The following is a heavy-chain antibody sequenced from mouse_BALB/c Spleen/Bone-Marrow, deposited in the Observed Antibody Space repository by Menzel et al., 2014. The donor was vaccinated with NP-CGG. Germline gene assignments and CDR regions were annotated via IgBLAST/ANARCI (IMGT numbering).Heavy chain of an antibody. J-gene: IGHJ2*01. D-gene: IGHD1-1*01. Sequence: VQLQQSGAELVRPGVLVKLSCKASGFDIKDYYMHWVKQRPEQGLEWIGWIDPENGNTIYDPKFQGKASITADTSSNTAYLQLSSLTSEDTAVYYCASYYGSSYDYFDYWGQGTTLTVSS. CDR3: ASYYGSSYDYFDY. V-gene: IGHV14-1*02. CDR2: IDPENGNT. CDR1: GFDIKDYY.